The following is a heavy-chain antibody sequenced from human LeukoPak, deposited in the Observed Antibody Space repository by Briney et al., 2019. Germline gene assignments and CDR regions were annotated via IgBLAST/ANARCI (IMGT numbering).Heavy chain of an antibody. J-gene: IGHJ4*02. Sequence: KTSETLSLTCTVSGGSISSSSYYWSWIRQPPGKGLEWIGYIYHSGSTYYNPSLKSRVTISVDRSKNQFSLKLSSVTAADTAVYYCATGPYCTNGVCYSGFDYWGQGTLVTVSS. CDR3: ATGPYCTNGVCYSGFDY. D-gene: IGHD2-8*01. CDR2: IYHSGST. CDR1: GGSISSSSYY. V-gene: IGHV4-30-2*01.